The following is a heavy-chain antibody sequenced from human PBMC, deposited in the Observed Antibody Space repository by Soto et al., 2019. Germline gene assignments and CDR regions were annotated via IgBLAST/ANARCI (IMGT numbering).Heavy chain of an antibody. CDR1: GLSIISSSYY. CDR3: ALTRISGYGSGSYYNPYFDY. J-gene: IGHJ4*02. Sequence: SDTLPLTCTVSGLSIISSSYYWGWISQPPGKGLEWIGSIYYSGSTYYNPSLKSRVTISVDTSKNQFSLKLSSVTAADTAVYYCALTRISGYGSGSYYNPYFDYWGQGTRVTVS. D-gene: IGHD3-10*01. V-gene: IGHV4-39*01. CDR2: IYYSGST.